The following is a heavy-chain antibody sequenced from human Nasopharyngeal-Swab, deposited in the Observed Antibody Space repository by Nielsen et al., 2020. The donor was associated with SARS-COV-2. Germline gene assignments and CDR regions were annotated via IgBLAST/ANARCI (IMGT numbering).Heavy chain of an antibody. CDR1: GGSISSGGYF. Sequence: SCTASGGSISSGGYFWSWIRQHPGKGLEWIGYIHYTGNTYYNPSLESRLTISLDTSQNQFSLRLSSVTAADTAVYYCAREVIEQAVSDAFDFWGQGTMVTVSS. D-gene: IGHD3-16*02. J-gene: IGHJ3*01. V-gene: IGHV4-31*02. CDR2: IHYTGNT. CDR3: AREVIEQAVSDAFDF.